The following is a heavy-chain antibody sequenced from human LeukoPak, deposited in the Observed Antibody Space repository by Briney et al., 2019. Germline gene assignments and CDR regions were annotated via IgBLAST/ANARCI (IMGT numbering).Heavy chain of an antibody. D-gene: IGHD6-19*01. CDR3: ARLLQGVAGTWGY. CDR1: GYSFTTYW. J-gene: IGHJ4*02. Sequence: GESLKISCKASGYSFTTYWIAWVRQMPGKGLEWMGMIYPGDSDTRYSPSFLGQITISVDKSVSIAYLQWSSLKASDTAMYYCARLLQGVAGTWGYWGQGTLVTVS. V-gene: IGHV5-51*01. CDR2: IYPGDSDT.